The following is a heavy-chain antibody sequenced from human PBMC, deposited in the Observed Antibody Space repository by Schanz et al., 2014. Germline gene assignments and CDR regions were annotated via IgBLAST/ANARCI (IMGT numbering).Heavy chain of an antibody. Sequence: EGQLAESGGGLVQPGGSLRLSCAVSGFTVSSNHMSWVRQAPGKGLEWVSSISSSGSYIYYADSVKGRFSISRDNAKNSLFLQVNRLRAEDTALYYCAIIGVMVAVAGTRADYWGQGTLVTVSS. CDR3: AIIGVMVAVAGTRADY. CDR2: ISSSGSYI. D-gene: IGHD6-19*01. J-gene: IGHJ4*02. V-gene: IGHV3-21*01. CDR1: GFTVSSNH.